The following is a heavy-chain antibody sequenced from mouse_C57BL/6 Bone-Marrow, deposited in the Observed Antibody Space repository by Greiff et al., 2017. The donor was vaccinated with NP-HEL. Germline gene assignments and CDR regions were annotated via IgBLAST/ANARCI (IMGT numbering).Heavy chain of an antibody. Sequence: EVQLQQSGGDLVKPGGSLKLSCAASGFTFSSYGMSWVRQTPDKRLEWVATISSGGSYTYYPDSVKGRFTISRDNAKNTLYLQMSSLKSEDTAMYYCARRGGYYSYYAMDYWGQGTSVTVSS. D-gene: IGHD2-3*01. J-gene: IGHJ4*01. CDR1: GFTFSSYG. V-gene: IGHV5-6*01. CDR3: ARRGGYYSYYAMDY. CDR2: ISSGGSYT.